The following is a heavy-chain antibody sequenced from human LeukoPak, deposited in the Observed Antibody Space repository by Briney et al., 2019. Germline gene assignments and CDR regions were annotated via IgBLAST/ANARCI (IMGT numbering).Heavy chain of an antibody. CDR1: GGSISSSSYY. Sequence: PSETLSLTCTVSGGSISSSSYYWGWIRQPPGKGLEWIGSIYYSGSTYYNPSLKSRVTISVDTSKNQFSLKLSSVTAADTAVYYCARAALGYRLRWNDYWGQGTLVTVSS. V-gene: IGHV4-39*07. D-gene: IGHD3-16*02. CDR2: IYYSGST. CDR3: ARAALGYRLRWNDY. J-gene: IGHJ4*02.